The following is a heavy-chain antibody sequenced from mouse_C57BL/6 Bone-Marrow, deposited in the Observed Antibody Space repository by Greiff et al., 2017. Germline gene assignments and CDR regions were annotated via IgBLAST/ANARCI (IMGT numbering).Heavy chain of an antibody. Sequence: EVKLEESGEGLVKPGGSLKLSCAASGFTFSSYAMSWVRQTPEKRLEWVAYISSGGDYIYYADTVKGRFTISRDNARNTLYLQMSSLKSEDTAMYYCTRAGYGSSYYYAMDYWGQGTSVTVSS. J-gene: IGHJ4*01. CDR1: GFTFSSYA. V-gene: IGHV5-9-1*02. CDR2: ISSGGDYI. CDR3: TRAGYGSSYYYAMDY. D-gene: IGHD1-1*01.